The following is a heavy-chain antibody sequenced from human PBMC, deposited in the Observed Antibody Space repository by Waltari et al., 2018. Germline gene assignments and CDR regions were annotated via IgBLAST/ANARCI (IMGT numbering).Heavy chain of an antibody. V-gene: IGHV3-7*01. CDR3: ARRETLDI. D-gene: IGHD1-26*01. CDR2: IREDGSEK. Sequence: EVQLVESGGGLVQPGGSLRLSCTASGFTFSNYWMNWVRQAPGKGLEWVDSIREDGSEKYYVDSVKGRFTISRDNAKDSLYLQMNSLRAEDTAVYYCARRETLDIWGQGTVVTVSS. J-gene: IGHJ3*02. CDR1: GFTFSNYW.